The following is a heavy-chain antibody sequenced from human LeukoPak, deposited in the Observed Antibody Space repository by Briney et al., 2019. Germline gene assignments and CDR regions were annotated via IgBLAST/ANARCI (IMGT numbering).Heavy chain of an antibody. CDR1: GFTFDDYT. CDR2: ISWDGGST. D-gene: IGHD3-22*01. Sequence: RAGGSLRLSCAASGFTFDDYTMHWVRQAPGKGLEWVSLISWDGGSTYYADSVKGRFTISRDNSKNSLYLQMNSLRTEDTALYNCAKDIRDYYDSSGYSGELSWGQGTLVTVSS. J-gene: IGHJ5*02. CDR3: AKDIRDYYDSSGYSGELS. V-gene: IGHV3-43*01.